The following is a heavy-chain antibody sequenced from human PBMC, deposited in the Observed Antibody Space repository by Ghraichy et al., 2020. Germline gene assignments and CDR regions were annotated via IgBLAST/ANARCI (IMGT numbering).Heavy chain of an antibody. CDR3: AGVSQGFDF. Sequence: GALNISCAASGFTFSSYSLNWVRQAPGKGLEWVSSISSSSSYIYYADSVKGRFTISRDNAKNSLYLHMNSLRAEDTAVYFCAGVSQGFDFWGQGTLVTVSS. CDR2: ISSSSSYI. D-gene: IGHD2-8*01. J-gene: IGHJ4*02. CDR1: GFTFSSYS. V-gene: IGHV3-21*04.